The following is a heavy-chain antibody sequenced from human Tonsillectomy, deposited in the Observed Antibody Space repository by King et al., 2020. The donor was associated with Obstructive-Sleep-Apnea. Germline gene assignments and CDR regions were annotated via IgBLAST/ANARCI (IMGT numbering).Heavy chain of an antibody. D-gene: IGHD2-15*01. CDR2: ISNSGSTT. CDR3: ARDMRFGGGSF. V-gene: IGHV3-11*01. CDR1: GFTFSDYY. Sequence: VQLVESGGGLGKPGGSLRLSCAASGFTFSDYYMSWIRQCPGKGLEGVSYISNSGSTTYYADSLKGRFTISRDNAKNSLYLQMNSLRAEDTAVYYCARDMRFGGGSFWGQGTLVTVSS. J-gene: IGHJ4*02.